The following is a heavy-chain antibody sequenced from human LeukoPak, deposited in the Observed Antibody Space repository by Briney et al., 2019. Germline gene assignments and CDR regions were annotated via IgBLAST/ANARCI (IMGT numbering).Heavy chain of an antibody. J-gene: IGHJ6*02. CDR1: GFTFSSYW. D-gene: IGHD2-21*01. V-gene: IGHV3-7*01. Sequence: PGRSLRLSCTASGFTFSSYWMSWVRQAPGKGLEWVANIKQDGSEKDYVDSVKGRFTISRDNAKNSVYLQMNSLRAEDTAVYYCAKYCGGDCYGMDVWGQGTTVTVSS. CDR2: IKQDGSEK. CDR3: AKYCGGDCYGMDV.